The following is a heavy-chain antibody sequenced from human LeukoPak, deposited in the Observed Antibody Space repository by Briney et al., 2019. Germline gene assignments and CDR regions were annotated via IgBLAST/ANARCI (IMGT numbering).Heavy chain of an antibody. CDR1: GGTFSSYA. CDR3: ARQGYGGHSQGAADY. J-gene: IGHJ4*02. D-gene: IGHD4-23*01. V-gene: IGHV1-69*06. CDR2: IIPIFGTT. Sequence: EASVKVSCKASGGTFSSYAISWVRQAPGQGLEWMGGIIPIFGTTNYAQKFQGRVTITADKSTTTAYMELSSLRSEDTAVYYCARQGYGGHSQGAADYWGQGTLVTVSS.